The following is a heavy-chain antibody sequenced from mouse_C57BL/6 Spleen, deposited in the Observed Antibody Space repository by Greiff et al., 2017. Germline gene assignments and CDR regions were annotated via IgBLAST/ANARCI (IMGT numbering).Heavy chain of an antibody. D-gene: IGHD4-1*01. Sequence: EVKLMESEGGLVQPGSCMKLSCKASGFTFSDSYMAWVSQVPEKGLEWVANINYDGSSTYYIESLQSRFIISRDNAKNILYLQISSLKSADTATYYCARDGGTHFDYWGQGTTLTVSS. V-gene: IGHV5-16*01. J-gene: IGHJ2*01. CDR2: INYDGSST. CDR3: ARDGGTHFDY. CDR1: GFTFSDSY.